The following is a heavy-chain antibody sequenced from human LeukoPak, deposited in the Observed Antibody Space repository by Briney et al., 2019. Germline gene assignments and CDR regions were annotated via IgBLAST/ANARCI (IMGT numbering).Heavy chain of an antibody. V-gene: IGHV1-3*03. CDR1: GYTFTSYA. Sequence: GASVKVSCKASGYTFTSYAMHWVRQAPGQRLEWMGWINAGNGNTKYSQEFQGRVTITRDTSASTAYMELSSLRSEDMAVYYCAREVPEYSSSWYGYYYYYMDVWGKGTTVTVSS. D-gene: IGHD6-13*01. CDR2: INAGNGNT. J-gene: IGHJ6*03. CDR3: AREVPEYSSSWYGYYYYYMDV.